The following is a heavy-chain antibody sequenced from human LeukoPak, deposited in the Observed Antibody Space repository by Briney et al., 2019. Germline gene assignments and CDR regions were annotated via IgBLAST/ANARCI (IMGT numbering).Heavy chain of an antibody. CDR2: FDPEDGET. Sequence: ASVKVSCKVSGYTLTELSMHWVRQAPGKGLEWMGGFDPEDGETIYAQKFQGRVTMTEDTSTDTAYMELSSLRSEDTAVYYCATKRPGGWIQLLDYWGQGTLVTVSS. CDR3: ATKRPGGWIQLLDY. D-gene: IGHD5-18*01. CDR1: GYTLTELS. J-gene: IGHJ4*02. V-gene: IGHV1-24*01.